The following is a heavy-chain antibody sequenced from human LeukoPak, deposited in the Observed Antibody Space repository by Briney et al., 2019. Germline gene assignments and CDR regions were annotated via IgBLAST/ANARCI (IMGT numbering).Heavy chain of an antibody. CDR1: AFIFSGHW. V-gene: IGHV3-7*01. D-gene: IGHD4-17*01. CDR3: ARDNGWDYGDYYYYGMDV. Sequence: PGGSLRLSCEGSAFIFSGHWMNWVRQTPGKGLEWVASIKEDGSVRQYVDSVKGRFTISRDNSKNTLYLQMNSLRAEDTAVYYCARDNGWDYGDYYYYGMDVWGQGTTVTVSS. CDR2: IKEDGSVR. J-gene: IGHJ6*02.